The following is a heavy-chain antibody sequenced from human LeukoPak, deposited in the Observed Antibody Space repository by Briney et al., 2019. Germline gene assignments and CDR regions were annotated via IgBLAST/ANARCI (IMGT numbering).Heavy chain of an antibody. Sequence: SGTLSLTCAVSGGSISSSNWWSWVRQPPGKGLEWIGEIYHSGSTNYNPSLKSRVTISVDKSKNQFSLKLSSVTAADTAVYYCARDNRSGYDGAYYFDYWGQGTLVTVSS. J-gene: IGHJ4*02. D-gene: IGHD6-25*01. CDR2: IYHSGST. CDR1: GGSISSSNW. V-gene: IGHV4-4*02. CDR3: ARDNRSGYDGAYYFDY.